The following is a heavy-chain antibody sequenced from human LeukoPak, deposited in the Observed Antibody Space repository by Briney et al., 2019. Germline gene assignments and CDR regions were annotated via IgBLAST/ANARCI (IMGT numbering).Heavy chain of an antibody. J-gene: IGHJ4*02. CDR2: INHSGST. CDR3: ARQGDIVLMVYENAFDI. CDR1: GGSFSGYY. D-gene: IGHD2-8*01. Sequence: ETLSLTCAVYGGSFSGYYWSWIRQPPGKGLEWIGEINHSGSTNYNPSLKSRVTISVDTSKNQFSLKLSSVTAADTAVYYCARQGDIVLMVYENAFDIWGQGTLVTVSS. V-gene: IGHV4-34*01.